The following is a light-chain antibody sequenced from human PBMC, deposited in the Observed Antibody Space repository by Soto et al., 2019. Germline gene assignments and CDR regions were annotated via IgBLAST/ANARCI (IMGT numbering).Light chain of an antibody. J-gene: IGLJ1*01. CDR3: SSYSSSSIYV. CDR1: SSDVGGYNY. V-gene: IGLV2-14*01. Sequence: QSALTQPASVSGSPGQSITISCTGTSSDVGGYNYVSWYQQHPGKDPKLMIYDVSNRPSGVSNRFSGSKSGNTASLTISGLQADEEADYYCSSYSSSSIYVFGTGTKLTVL. CDR2: DVS.